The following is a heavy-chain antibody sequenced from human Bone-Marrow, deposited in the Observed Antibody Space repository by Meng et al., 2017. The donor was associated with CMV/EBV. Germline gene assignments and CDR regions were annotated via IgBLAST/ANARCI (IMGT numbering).Heavy chain of an antibody. D-gene: IGHD2-2*01. CDR3: ARDLSAYCSSTSCYWGSLDY. CDR1: GFTFDDYA. Sequence: GGSLRLSCAASGFTFDDYAMHWVRQAPGKGLEWVSGINWNGGSTGYADSVKGRFTISRDNAKNSLYLQMNSLRAEDTALYYCARDLSAYCSSTSCYWGSLDYWGQGTLVTVSS. CDR2: INWNGGST. V-gene: IGHV3-20*04. J-gene: IGHJ4*02.